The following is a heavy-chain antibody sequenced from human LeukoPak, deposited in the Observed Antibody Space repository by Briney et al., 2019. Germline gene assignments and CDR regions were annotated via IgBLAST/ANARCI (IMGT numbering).Heavy chain of an antibody. CDR1: GYSFTSYW. Sequence: GESLKISFHGSGYSFTSYWIGWVRQMPGKGLGWMGIIYPGESDTRYSPSFQGQVTISADKSISTAYLQWSSLKASDTAMYYCARQAKSTGYYYDSSGYIEYFQHWGQGTLVTVSS. J-gene: IGHJ1*01. CDR3: ARQAKSTGYYYDSSGYIEYFQH. D-gene: IGHD3-22*01. CDR2: IYPGESDT. V-gene: IGHV5-51*01.